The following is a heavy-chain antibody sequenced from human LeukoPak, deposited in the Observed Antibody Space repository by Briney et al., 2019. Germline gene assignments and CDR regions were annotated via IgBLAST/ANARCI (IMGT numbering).Heavy chain of an antibody. D-gene: IGHD4-23*01. CDR3: AREVGGDSDAFDI. CDR2: IYYSGST. V-gene: IGHV4-59*01. J-gene: IGHJ3*02. Sequence: SETLSLTCTVSGGSISSYYWSWIRQPPGKGLEWIGYIYYSGSTNYNPSLKSRVTISVDTSKNQFSLKLSSVTAADTAVYYCAREVGGDSDAFDIWGQGTMVTISS. CDR1: GGSISSYY.